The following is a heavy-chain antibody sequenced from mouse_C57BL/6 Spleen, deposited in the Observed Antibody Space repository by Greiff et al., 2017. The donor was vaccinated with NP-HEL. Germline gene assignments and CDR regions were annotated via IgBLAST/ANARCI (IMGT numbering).Heavy chain of an antibody. V-gene: IGHV1-52*01. CDR2: IDPSDSET. D-gene: IGHD1-1*01. J-gene: IGHJ2*01. CDR3: ARRGAYFGSSPFDY. CDR1: GYTFTSYW. Sequence: QVQLKQPGAELVRPGSSVKLSCKASGYTFTSYWMHWVKQRPIQGLEWIGNIDPSDSETHYNQKFKDKATLTVDKSSSTAYMQLSSLTSEDSAFYYCARRGAYFGSSPFDYWGQGTTLTVSP.